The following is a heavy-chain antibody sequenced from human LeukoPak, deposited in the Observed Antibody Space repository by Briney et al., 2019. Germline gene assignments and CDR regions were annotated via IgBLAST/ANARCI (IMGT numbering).Heavy chain of an antibody. J-gene: IGHJ6*03. V-gene: IGHV1-69*05. D-gene: IGHD6-6*01. CDR3: ARGSLRAARPTVAYYYYYYMDV. CDR1: GGTFSSYA. CDR2: IIPIFGTA. Sequence: ASVKVSCKASGGTFSSYAISWVRQAPGQGLEWMGGIIPIFGTANYAQKFQGRVTITTDESTSTAYMELSSLRSEDTAVYYCARGSLRAARPTVAYYYYYYMDVWGKGTTVTVSS.